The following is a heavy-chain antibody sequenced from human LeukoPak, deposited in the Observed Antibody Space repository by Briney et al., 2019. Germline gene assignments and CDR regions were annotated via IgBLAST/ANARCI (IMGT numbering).Heavy chain of an antibody. CDR1: GGSFSGYY. CDR3: ASRYYYDSSGYYTILFDYFDY. Sequence: PSETLSLTCAVYGGSFSGYYWSWIRQPPGKGLEWIGEINHSGSTNYNPSLKSRVTISVDTSKNQFSLKLSSVTAADTAVHYCASRYYYDSSGYYTILFDYFDYWGQGTLVTVSS. V-gene: IGHV4-34*01. CDR2: INHSGST. D-gene: IGHD3-22*01. J-gene: IGHJ4*02.